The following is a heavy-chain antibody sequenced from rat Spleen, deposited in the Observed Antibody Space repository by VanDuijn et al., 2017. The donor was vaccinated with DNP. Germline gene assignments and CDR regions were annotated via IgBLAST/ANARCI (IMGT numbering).Heavy chain of an antibody. CDR3: TRAYYTSPYWYFDF. CDR1: GFSLTSYT. J-gene: IGHJ1*01. V-gene: IGHV2-6*01. CDR2: IASCGST. Sequence: QVQLKESGPGLVQPSQTLSLTCTVPGFSLTSYTVSWFRQPPGKGLEWIAAIASCGSTYYNSALKSRLSISRDTSKSQVFLKMNSLQTEDTAIYFCTRAYYTSPYWYFDFWGPGTMVTVSS. D-gene: IGHD1-2*01.